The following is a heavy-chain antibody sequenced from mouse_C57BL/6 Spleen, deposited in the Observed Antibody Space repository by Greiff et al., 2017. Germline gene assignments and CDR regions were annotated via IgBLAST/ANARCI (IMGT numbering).Heavy chain of an antibody. CDR2: ISNGGGST. D-gene: IGHD1-1*01. V-gene: IGHV5-12*01. CDR3: ARAYDGREAMDY. Sequence: EVMLVESGGGLVQPGGSLKLSCAASGFTFSDYYLYWVRQTPEKRLEWVAYISNGGGSTYYPDTVQGRFFISRDHAKNTLYLQMNLLRSEDTAMDYYARAYDGREAMDYWGQGTSVTVSS. CDR1: GFTFSDYY. J-gene: IGHJ4*01.